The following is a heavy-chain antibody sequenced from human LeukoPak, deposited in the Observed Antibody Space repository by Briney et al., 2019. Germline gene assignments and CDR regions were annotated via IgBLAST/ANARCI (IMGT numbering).Heavy chain of an antibody. CDR3: AGEYCSGGSCHLDY. Sequence: SQTLSLTCTVSGGSISSGGYYWSWLRQPPGKGLEWIGYIYHSGSTYYNPSLKSRVTISVDTSKNQFSLKLSSVTAADTAVYYCAGEYCSGGSCHLDYWGQGTLVTVSS. V-gene: IGHV4-30-2*01. D-gene: IGHD2-15*01. CDR2: IYHSGST. J-gene: IGHJ4*02. CDR1: GGSISSGGYY.